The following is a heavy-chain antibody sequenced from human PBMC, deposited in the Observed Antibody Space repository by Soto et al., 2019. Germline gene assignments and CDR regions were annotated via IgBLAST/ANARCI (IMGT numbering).Heavy chain of an antibody. CDR2: TRDKGNSYTT. Sequence: DVQLVESGGGLVQPGGSLRLSCEASGFTFSDHYMDWVRQAPGKGLDWVGRTRDKGNSYTTEYAASVKGRFTISRDGSKNSLYLQMNSLKTEDTAVYYCARTDIAGRGTGDHWGQGTLVTVSS. CDR3: ARTDIAGRGTGDH. V-gene: IGHV3-72*01. CDR1: GFTFSDHY. J-gene: IGHJ4*02. D-gene: IGHD6-6*01.